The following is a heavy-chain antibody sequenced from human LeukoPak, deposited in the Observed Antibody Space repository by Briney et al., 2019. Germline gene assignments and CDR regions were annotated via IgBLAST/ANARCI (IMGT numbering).Heavy chain of an antibody. J-gene: IGHJ3*02. CDR3: ARYDYGDYGAFDI. CDR2: LYYSGST. D-gene: IGHD4-17*01. Sequence: SETLSLTCTVSGGSISSSSYYWGWIRQPPGKGLEWIGSLYYSGSTYYNPSLKSRVTISVDTSKNQFSLNLSSVTAADTAVYYCARYDYGDYGAFDIWGQGTMVTVSS. V-gene: IGHV4-39*01. CDR1: GGSISSSSYY.